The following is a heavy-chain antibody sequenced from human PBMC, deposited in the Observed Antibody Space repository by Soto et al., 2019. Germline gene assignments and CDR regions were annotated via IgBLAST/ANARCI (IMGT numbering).Heavy chain of an antibody. Sequence: PGGSLRLSCTASGFTFGDYAMSWFRQAPGKGLEWVGFIRSKAYGGTTEYAASVKGRSTISRDDSKSIAYLQMNSLKTEDTAVYFCTTDTSAWYRWFDPWGQGTLVTVSS. CDR2: IRSKAYGGTT. V-gene: IGHV3-49*03. CDR1: GFTFGDYA. D-gene: IGHD6-19*01. CDR3: TTDTSAWYRWFDP. J-gene: IGHJ5*02.